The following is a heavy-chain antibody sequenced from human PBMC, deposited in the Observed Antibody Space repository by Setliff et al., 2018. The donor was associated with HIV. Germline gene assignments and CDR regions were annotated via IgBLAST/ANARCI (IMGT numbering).Heavy chain of an antibody. V-gene: IGHV4-38-2*02. J-gene: IGHJ5*02. D-gene: IGHD6-19*01. CDR2: MSHSGST. CDR1: GYSINSGYY. CDR3: ARGYSNVWPPIYNWFDP. Sequence: SETLSLTCTISGYSINSGYYWGWIRQPPGKGLEWIGSMSHSGSTYYNPSLKSRLTISVDTSKNQFSLKLSSVTAADTAVYYCARGYSNVWPPIYNWFDPWGQGTLVT.